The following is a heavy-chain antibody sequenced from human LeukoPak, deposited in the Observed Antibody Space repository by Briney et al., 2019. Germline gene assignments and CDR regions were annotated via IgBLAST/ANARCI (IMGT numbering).Heavy chain of an antibody. D-gene: IGHD2-15*01. Sequence: GGTLRLFCVASGFTLGSYAMHWVRHPPAKGLEYVSAISSQGYSTYYADSVKGRFTSSRDNSKNTLYLQMGSLRAEDMAVYYCARSKRVVPGEYFEYGGRGKLATVTS. CDR2: ISSQGYST. CDR3: ARSKRVVPGEYFEY. J-gene: IGHJ1*01. CDR1: GFTLGSYA. V-gene: IGHV3-64*02.